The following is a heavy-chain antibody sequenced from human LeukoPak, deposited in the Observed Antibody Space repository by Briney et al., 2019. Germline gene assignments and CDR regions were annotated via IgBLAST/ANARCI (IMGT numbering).Heavy chain of an antibody. CDR2: INPNSGVT. CDR1: GYTFTGYY. D-gene: IGHD3-10*01. V-gene: IGHV1-2*02. CDR3: ASGRAYGSGNAGTFDI. J-gene: IGHJ3*02. Sequence: ASVKVSCKASGYTFTGYYIHWVRQAPGQGPEWMGWINPNSGVTSFAQKFQGRVTMTRDTSISTAYMEVNSLRSDDTAVYYCASGRAYGSGNAGTFDIWGPGIVVTVSS.